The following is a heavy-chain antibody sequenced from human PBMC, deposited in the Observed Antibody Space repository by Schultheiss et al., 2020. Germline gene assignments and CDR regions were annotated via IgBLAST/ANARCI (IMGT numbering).Heavy chain of an antibody. CDR1: GGSISSGSYY. J-gene: IGHJ6*03. CDR2: INHSGST. D-gene: IGHD6-13*01. CDR3: ARDRGRGSSWQKTHYYYYMDV. V-gene: IGHV4-39*07. Sequence: SETLSLTCTVSGGSISSGSYYWSWIRQPPGKGLEWIGEINHSGSTNYNPSLKSRVTISVDTSKNQFSLKLSSVTAADTAVYYCARDRGRGSSWQKTHYYYYMDVWGKGTTVTVAS.